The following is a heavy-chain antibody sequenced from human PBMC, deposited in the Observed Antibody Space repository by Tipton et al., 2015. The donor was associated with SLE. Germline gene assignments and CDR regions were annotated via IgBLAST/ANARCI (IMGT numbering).Heavy chain of an antibody. V-gene: IGHV4-31*11. CDR3: ARVITIFGVVTYFDY. Sequence: TLSLTCAVYGGSFSGYYWSWIRQHPGKGLEWIGYIYYSGSTYYNPSLKSRVTISVDTSKNQFSLKLSSVTAADTVVYYCARVITIFGVVTYFDYWGQGTLVTVSS. CDR2: IYYSGST. D-gene: IGHD3-3*01. CDR1: GGSFSGYY. J-gene: IGHJ4*02.